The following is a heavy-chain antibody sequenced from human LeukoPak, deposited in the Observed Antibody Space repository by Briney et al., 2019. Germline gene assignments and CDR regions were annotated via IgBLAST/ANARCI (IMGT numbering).Heavy chain of an antibody. CDR3: ARLLWFGELQFGP. CDR2: IYHSGST. V-gene: IGHV4-38-2*02. D-gene: IGHD3-10*01. Sequence: PSETLSLTCTVSGYSISSGYYWGWIRQPPGKGLEWIGSIYHSGSTYYNPSLKSRVTISVDTSKNQFSLKLSSVTAADTAVYYCARLLWFGELQFGPWGQGTLVTVSS. J-gene: IGHJ5*02. CDR1: GYSISSGYY.